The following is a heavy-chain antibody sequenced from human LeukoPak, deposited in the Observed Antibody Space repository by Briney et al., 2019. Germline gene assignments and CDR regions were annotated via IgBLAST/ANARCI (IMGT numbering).Heavy chain of an antibody. Sequence: GGSLGLSCAASGFTFSSYGMHWVRQAPGKGLEWVAVISYDGSNKYYADSVKGRFTISRDNSKNTLYLQMNSLRAEDTAVYYCAKGPPTMAQYYFDYWGQGTLVTVSS. CDR1: GFTFSSYG. V-gene: IGHV3-30*18. CDR2: ISYDGSNK. CDR3: AKGPPTMAQYYFDY. D-gene: IGHD3-10*01. J-gene: IGHJ4*02.